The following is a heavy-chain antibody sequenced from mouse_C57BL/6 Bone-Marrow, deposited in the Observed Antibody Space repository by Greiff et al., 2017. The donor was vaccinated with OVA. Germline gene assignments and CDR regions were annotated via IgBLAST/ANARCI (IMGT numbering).Heavy chain of an antibody. V-gene: IGHV1-69*01. D-gene: IGHD3-2*02. J-gene: IGHJ2*01. CDR3: ARDSSGYPGYFDY. CDR1: GYTFTSYW. CDR2: IDPSDSYT. Sequence: QVQLQQPGAELVMPGASVKLSCKASGYTFTSYWMHWVKQRPGQGLEWIGEIDPSDSYTNYNQKLKGKSTLTVDKSSSTAYMQLSSLTSEDSAVYDCARDSSGYPGYFDYWGQGTTLTVSS.